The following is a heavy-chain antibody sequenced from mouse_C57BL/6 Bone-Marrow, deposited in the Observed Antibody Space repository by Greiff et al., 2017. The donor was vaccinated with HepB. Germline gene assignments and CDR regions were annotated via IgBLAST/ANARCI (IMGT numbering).Heavy chain of an antibody. CDR3: AITTVVARYWYFDV. CDR1: GFTFSDYG. J-gene: IGHJ1*03. D-gene: IGHD1-1*01. CDR2: ISSGSSTI. V-gene: IGHV5-17*01. Sequence: EVQVVESGGGLVKPGGSLKLSCAASGFTFSDYGMHWVRQAPEKGLEWVAYISSGSSTIYYADTVKGRFTISRDNAKNTLFLQMTSLRSEDTAMYYWAITTVVARYWYFDVWGTGTTVTVSS.